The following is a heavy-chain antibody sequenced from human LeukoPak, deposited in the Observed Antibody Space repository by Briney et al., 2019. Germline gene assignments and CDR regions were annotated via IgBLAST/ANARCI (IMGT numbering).Heavy chain of an antibody. CDR1: GFVVRNNH. Sequence: GGSLRLSCAASGFVVRNNHMGWVRQAPGKGLEWVSLLYSGGGTSYADSVKGRFTLSRDRSKNTLYLQMKSLRVDDTAVYYCARALHSYGLSYYFDFWGQGTLLTVSS. V-gene: IGHV3-53*01. CDR3: ARALHSYGLSYYFDF. J-gene: IGHJ4*01. CDR2: LYSGGGT. D-gene: IGHD5-18*01.